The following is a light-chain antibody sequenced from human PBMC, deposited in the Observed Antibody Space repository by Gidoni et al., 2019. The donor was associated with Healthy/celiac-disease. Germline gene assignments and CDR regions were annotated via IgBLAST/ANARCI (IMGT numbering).Light chain of an antibody. V-gene: IGLV3-19*01. CDR3: NSRDSSGNHP. CDR2: GKN. CDR1: SLRSYY. Sequence: SSELTQDPAVSVAFGQTVRITCQGDSLRSYYASWYQQKPGQAPVLVIYGKNNRTSVIPERFSGSSSGNTASLTITWAQAEDEADYYCNSRDSSGNHPFGGGTKLIVL. J-gene: IGLJ2*01.